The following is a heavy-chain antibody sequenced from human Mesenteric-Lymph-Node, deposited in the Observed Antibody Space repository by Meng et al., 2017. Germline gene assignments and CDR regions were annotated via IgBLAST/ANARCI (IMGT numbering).Heavy chain of an antibody. V-gene: IGHV3-21*01. Sequence: GESLKISCATSGFTFSSYAMNWVRQAPGKGLEWVSGIGGSASNTNYADSVKGRFTISRDNAKNSLYLQMNSLRAEDTAVYYCARHFYSSGYYYDDYWGQGTLVTVSS. J-gene: IGHJ4*02. CDR3: ARHFYSSGYYYDDY. CDR2: IGGSASNT. CDR1: GFTFSSYA. D-gene: IGHD3-22*01.